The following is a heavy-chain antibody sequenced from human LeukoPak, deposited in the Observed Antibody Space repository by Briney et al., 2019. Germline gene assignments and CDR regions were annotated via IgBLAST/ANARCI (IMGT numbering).Heavy chain of an antibody. V-gene: IGHV4-34*01. J-gene: IGHJ5*02. CDR3: ASGYCSGGSCYSESGWFDP. CDR1: GGSFSGYY. CDR2: INHSGST. Sequence: SETLSLTCAVYGGSFSGYYWSWIRQPPGKGLEWIGEINHSGSTNYNPSLKSRVTISVDTSKNQFSLKLSSVTAADTAVYYCASGYCSGGSCYSESGWFDPWGQGTLVTVSS. D-gene: IGHD2-15*01.